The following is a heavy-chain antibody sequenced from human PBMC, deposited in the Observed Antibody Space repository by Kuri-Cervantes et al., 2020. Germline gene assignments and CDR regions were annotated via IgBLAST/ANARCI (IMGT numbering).Heavy chain of an antibody. V-gene: IGHV4-59*01. J-gene: IGHJ4*02. Sequence: SESLSLTCTDSGGSISSYYWSWIRQPPGKGLEWIGYIYYSGSTNYNPSLKSRVTISVDTSKNQFSLKLSSVTAADTAMYYCAGSFYCTNGICPFDYWGQGTMVTVSS. CDR1: GGSISSYY. CDR2: IYYSGST. CDR3: AGSFYCTNGICPFDY. D-gene: IGHD2-8*01.